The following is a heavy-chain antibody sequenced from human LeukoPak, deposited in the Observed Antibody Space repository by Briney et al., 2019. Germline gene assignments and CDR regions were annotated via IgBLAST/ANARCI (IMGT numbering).Heavy chain of an antibody. CDR1: GFTFDDYA. J-gene: IGHJ4*02. CDR3: AKSRIAVAATLDPQAINFDY. Sequence: GRSLRLSCAASGFTFDDYAMHWVRQAPGKGLEWVSGISWNSGSIGYADSVKGRFTISRDNAKNSLYLQMNSLRAEDTALYYCAKSRIAVAATLDPQAINFDYWGQGTLVTVSS. CDR2: ISWNSGSI. V-gene: IGHV3-9*01. D-gene: IGHD6-19*01.